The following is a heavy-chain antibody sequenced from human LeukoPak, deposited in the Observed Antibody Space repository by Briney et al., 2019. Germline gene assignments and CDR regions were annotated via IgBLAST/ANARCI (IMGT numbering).Heavy chain of an antibody. Sequence: GGSLRLSCAASGFTFSSYAMSWVRQAPGKGLEWVSAISGSGGSTYYADSLKGRFTISRDNSKNTLYLQMNSLRAEDTAVYYCAKTYYDFWSGYFGGATDYYFDYWGQGTLVTVSS. V-gene: IGHV3-23*01. CDR2: ISGSGGST. CDR3: AKTYYDFWSGYFGGATDYYFDY. D-gene: IGHD3-3*01. J-gene: IGHJ4*02. CDR1: GFTFSSYA.